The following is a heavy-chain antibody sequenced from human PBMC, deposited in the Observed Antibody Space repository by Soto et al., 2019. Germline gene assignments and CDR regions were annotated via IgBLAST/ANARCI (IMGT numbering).Heavy chain of an antibody. Sequence: ASVKVSCKASGYTFTSYDINWVRQATGQGLDWMGWMNPNSGNTGYAQKFQGRVTMTRNTSISTAYMELSSLRSEDTAVYYCARGTRIAAAGRPMEYYFDYWGQGTLVTVPS. D-gene: IGHD6-13*01. V-gene: IGHV1-8*01. CDR2: MNPNSGNT. CDR3: ARGTRIAAAGRPMEYYFDY. J-gene: IGHJ4*02. CDR1: GYTFTSYD.